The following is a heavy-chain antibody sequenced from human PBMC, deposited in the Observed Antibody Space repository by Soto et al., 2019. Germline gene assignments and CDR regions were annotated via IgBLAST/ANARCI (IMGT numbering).Heavy chain of an antibody. J-gene: IGHJ6*02. V-gene: IGHV1-18*01. D-gene: IGHD6-13*01. Sequence: ASVKVSCKASGYTFTSYGISWVRQAPGQGLEWMGWISAYNGNTNYAQKLQGRATMTTDTSTSTAYMELRSLRSDDTAVYYCARLQSDIAAAGTTEYYYYGMDVWGQGTTVTVSS. CDR3: ARLQSDIAAAGTTEYYYYGMDV. CDR2: ISAYNGNT. CDR1: GYTFTSYG.